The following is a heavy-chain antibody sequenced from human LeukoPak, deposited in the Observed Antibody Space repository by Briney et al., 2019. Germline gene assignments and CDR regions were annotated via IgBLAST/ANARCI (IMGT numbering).Heavy chain of an antibody. J-gene: IGHJ5*02. CDR1: GYTFTTYG. CDR2: ISAYNGNT. V-gene: IGHV1-18*01. CDR3: ARDLIAARPGWFDP. Sequence: VASVKVSCKASGYTFTTYGINSVRQAPGQGLEWMGWISAYNGNTNYAQNLQGRVTLTTDTSASTAYMELRSLRSDDTAVYYCARDLIAARPGWFDPWGQGTLVIVSS. D-gene: IGHD6-6*01.